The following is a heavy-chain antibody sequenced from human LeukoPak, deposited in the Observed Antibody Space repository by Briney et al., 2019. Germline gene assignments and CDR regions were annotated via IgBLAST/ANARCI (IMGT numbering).Heavy chain of an antibody. CDR3: ARASHGSGSFDY. CDR1: GGSISTGDYY. J-gene: IGHJ4*02. D-gene: IGHD3-10*01. Sequence: SETLSLTCTVSGGSISTGDYYWSWIRQPPGKGLEWIGYIYYSGSTYYNPSLKSRVTISVDTSKNQFSLKLSSVTAADTAVYYCARASHGSGSFDYWGQGTLVTVSP. V-gene: IGHV4-30-4*01. CDR2: IYYSGST.